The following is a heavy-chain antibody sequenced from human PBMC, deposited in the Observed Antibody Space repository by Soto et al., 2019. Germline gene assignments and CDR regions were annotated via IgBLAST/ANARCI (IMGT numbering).Heavy chain of an antibody. CDR1: GFTFSSYA. D-gene: IGHD3-22*01. CDR3: ARDDQVVVINAFDI. V-gene: IGHV3-30-3*01. Sequence: QVQLVESGGGVVQPGRSLRLSCAASGFTFSSYAMHWVRQAPGKGLEWVAVISYDGRNKYYADSVKGRFTISRDNSKNTLYLQMNSLRAEDTAVYYCARDDQVVVINAFDIWGQGTMVTVSS. J-gene: IGHJ3*02. CDR2: ISYDGRNK.